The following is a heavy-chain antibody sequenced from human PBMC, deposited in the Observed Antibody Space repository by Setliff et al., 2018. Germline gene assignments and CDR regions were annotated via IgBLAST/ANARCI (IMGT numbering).Heavy chain of an antibody. Sequence: SETLSLTCNISGASISRTSYYWGWIRQPPGKGLEWIGSVSFSGTTYYNPSLKNRGTISVDKSQTHFSLRLTSVTAADTAVYYCARRIVGAVDGFDIWGQGTMVTVSS. CDR2: VSFSGTT. V-gene: IGHV4-39*01. CDR3: ARRIVGAVDGFDI. D-gene: IGHD1-26*01. J-gene: IGHJ3*02. CDR1: GASISRTSYY.